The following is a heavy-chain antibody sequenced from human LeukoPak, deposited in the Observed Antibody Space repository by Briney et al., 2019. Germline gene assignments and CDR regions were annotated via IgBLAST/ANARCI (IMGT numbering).Heavy chain of an antibody. J-gene: IGHJ4*02. CDR1: GESFSGYY. CDR3: ARGLRKWLRDLFNY. CDR2: INHSGST. Sequence: PSETLSLTCAVSGESFSGYYWSWIRQPPGKGLEWIGEINHSGSTNYNPSLKSRVTISLDTSNNQFSLRLSSLTAADTAVYYCARGLRKWLRDLFNYWGQGTLVTVSS. D-gene: IGHD5-12*01. V-gene: IGHV4-34*01.